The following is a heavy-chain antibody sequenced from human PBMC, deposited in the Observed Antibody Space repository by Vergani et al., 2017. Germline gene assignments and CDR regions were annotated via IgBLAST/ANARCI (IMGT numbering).Heavy chain of an antibody. CDR3: ARHSTVEWLVKLGWIDP. CDR2: IYYSGST. CDR1: GASIRSSNYY. V-gene: IGHV4-39*01. Sequence: QLQLQGSGPGLVKPSATLSLTCSVSGASIRSSNYYWGWIRQPPGKGLEWIASIYYSGSTYYNPSLKSRVTISVDTSKNQFSLKLSPVTAADTAVYFCARHSTVEWLVKLGWIDPWGQGILVTVSS. D-gene: IGHD6-19*01. J-gene: IGHJ5*02.